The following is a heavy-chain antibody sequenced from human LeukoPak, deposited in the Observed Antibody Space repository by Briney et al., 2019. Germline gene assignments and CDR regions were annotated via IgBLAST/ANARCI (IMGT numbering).Heavy chain of an antibody. D-gene: IGHD5-12*01. J-gene: IGHJ4*02. CDR2: VRSDGTTK. CDR3: AKGLDDSGWGLVDD. V-gene: IGHV3-30*02. Sequence: GGSLRLSCAASGFTFSSYAMHWVRQAPGKGLDWVAFVRSDGTTKNYADSVKGRFSISRDNSKNTLSLQMNSLRTEDTALYYCAKGLDDSGWGLVDDWGQGTLVTVSS. CDR1: GFTFSSYA.